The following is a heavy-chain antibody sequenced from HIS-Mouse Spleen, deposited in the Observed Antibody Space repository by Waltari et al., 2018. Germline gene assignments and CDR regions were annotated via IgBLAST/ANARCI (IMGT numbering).Heavy chain of an antibody. CDR3: AREIPYSSSWYDWYFDL. V-gene: IGHV4-39*07. CDR2: IYYSGST. J-gene: IGHJ2*01. Sequence: QLQLQESGPGLVTPSETLSLTCTVPGGSISSSRYYWGWIRQPPGKGLELIGSIYYSGSTYYNPSLKSRVTISVDTSKNQFSLKLSSVTAADTAVYYCAREIPYSSSWYDWYFDLWGRGTLVTVSS. CDR1: GGSISSSRYY. D-gene: IGHD6-13*01.